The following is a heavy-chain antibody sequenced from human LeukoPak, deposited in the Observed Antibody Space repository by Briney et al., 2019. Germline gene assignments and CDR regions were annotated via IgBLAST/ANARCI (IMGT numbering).Heavy chain of an antibody. J-gene: IGHJ4*02. Sequence: PSETLSLTCSVSGGSLSSSSYYWGWIRQPPGKGLEWIGSIYYSGSTYYNSSLKSRVTMSVDTSKNQFSLKLSSVTAADTAVFYCTRLEVGATTYLFDYWGQGTLVTVSS. CDR1: GGSLSSSSYY. CDR3: TRLEVGATTYLFDY. D-gene: IGHD1-26*01. V-gene: IGHV4-39*07. CDR2: IYYSGST.